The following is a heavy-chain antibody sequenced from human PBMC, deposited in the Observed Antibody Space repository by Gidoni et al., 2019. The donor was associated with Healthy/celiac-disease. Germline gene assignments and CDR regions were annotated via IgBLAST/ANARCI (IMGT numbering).Heavy chain of an antibody. CDR2: IWYDGSNK. D-gene: IGHD2-2*02. Sequence: QVQLVESGGGVVQPGRSLRLSCAASGFTFSSYGMHWVRQAPGKGLEWVAVIWYDGSNKYYADSVKGRFTISRDNSKNTLYLQMNSLRAEDTAVYYCAREYTYCSSTSCYSSGFDYWGQGTLVTVSS. CDR1: GFTFSSYG. J-gene: IGHJ4*02. V-gene: IGHV3-33*01. CDR3: AREYTYCSSTSCYSSGFDY.